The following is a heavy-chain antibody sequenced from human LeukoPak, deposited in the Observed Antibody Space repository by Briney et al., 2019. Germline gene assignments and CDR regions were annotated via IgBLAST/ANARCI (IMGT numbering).Heavy chain of an antibody. CDR1: GFTFNSHV. CDR2: IQYDGSNK. D-gene: IGHD2/OR15-2a*01. CDR3: VPANRGPSPLSDY. Sequence: GGSLRLSCTASGFTFNSHVMHWVRQAPGKGLEWVASIQYDGSNKYYADSVRGRFTISRDNSENTLYLQMNNLRAEDTAVYYCVPANRGPSPLSDYWGQGTLVTVSS. J-gene: IGHJ4*02. V-gene: IGHV3-30*02.